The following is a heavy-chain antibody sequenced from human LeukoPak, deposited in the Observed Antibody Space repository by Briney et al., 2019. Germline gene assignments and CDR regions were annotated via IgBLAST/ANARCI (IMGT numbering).Heavy chain of an antibody. CDR1: GGSISSSNW. CDR3: VMVVTAIPNWFDP. V-gene: IGHV4-4*02. J-gene: IGHJ5*02. CDR2: IYHSGST. D-gene: IGHD2-21*02. Sequence: PSGTLSLTCAVSGGSISSSNWWSWVRQPPGKGLEWIGEIYHSGSTNYNPSLKSRVTISVDKSKNQFSLKLSSVTAADTAVYYCVMVVTAIPNWFDPWGQGTLVTVSS.